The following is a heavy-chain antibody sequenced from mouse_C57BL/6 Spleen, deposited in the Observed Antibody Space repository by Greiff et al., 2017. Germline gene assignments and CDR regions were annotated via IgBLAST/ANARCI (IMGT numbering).Heavy chain of an antibody. D-gene: IGHD1-2*01. CDR2: IYPGSGST. J-gene: IGHJ4*01. V-gene: IGHV1-55*01. Sequence: QVQLQQPGAELVKPGASVKMSCKASGYTFTSYWITWVKQRPGQGLEWLGDIYPGSGSTNYNEKFKSKATLTVDTSSSTAYMQLSILTSEDSAVYYFARPYGYYGYYYAMDYWGQGTSVTVSS. CDR3: ARPYGYYGYYYAMDY. CDR1: GYTFTSYW.